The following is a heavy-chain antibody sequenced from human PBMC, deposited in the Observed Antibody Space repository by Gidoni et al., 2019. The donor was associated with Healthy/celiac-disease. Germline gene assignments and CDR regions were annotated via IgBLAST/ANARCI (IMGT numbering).Heavy chain of an antibody. V-gene: IGHV3-74*01. Sequence: LRLSCAASGFTFSSYWMHWVRQAPGKGLVWVSRINSYGSSTSYADSVTGRFTISRDNAKNTLYLKMNSLRAEDTAVYYCARGGSGSYPNWFDPWGQGTLVTVS. CDR3: ARGGSGSYPNWFDP. J-gene: IGHJ5*02. CDR2: INSYGSST. D-gene: IGHD1-26*01. CDR1: GFTFSSYW.